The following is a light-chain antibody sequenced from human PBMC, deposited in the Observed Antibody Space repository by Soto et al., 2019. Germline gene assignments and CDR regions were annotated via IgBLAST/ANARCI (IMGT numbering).Light chain of an antibody. CDR2: ENN. V-gene: IGLV1-51*02. CDR1: SSNIGNNY. CDR3: GTWDSSLSAGWV. J-gene: IGLJ3*02. Sequence: QAVLTQPPSVYAAPGQKVTISCSGSSSNIGNNYVSWYQQLPGTAPKLLIFENNKRPSGIPDRFSGSKSGTSATLGITGLQTGDEADYYCGTWDSSLSAGWVFGGGTKLTVL.